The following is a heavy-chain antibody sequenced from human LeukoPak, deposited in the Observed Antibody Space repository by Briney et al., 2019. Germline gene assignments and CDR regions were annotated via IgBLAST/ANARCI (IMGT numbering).Heavy chain of an antibody. J-gene: IGHJ6*03. D-gene: IGHD2-15*01. V-gene: IGHV3-64*01. Sequence: PGGSLRLSCSASGFTFSTYAMHWVRQAPGRGLEYVSAISSNGGNTYYAHSVRGRFTISRDNSKNTVYLQMGSLRAEDMAVYYCAGCLAWGLGYYYMDVWGKGTTVTVSS. CDR2: ISSNGGNT. CDR1: GFTFSTYA. CDR3: AGCLAWGLGYYYMDV.